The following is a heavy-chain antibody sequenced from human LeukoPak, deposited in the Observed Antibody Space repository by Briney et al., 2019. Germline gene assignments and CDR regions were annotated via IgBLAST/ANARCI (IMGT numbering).Heavy chain of an antibody. D-gene: IGHD3-10*01. V-gene: IGHV3-33*05. CDR2: ISSDGANK. CDR3: AREGSGVDP. J-gene: IGHJ5*02. Sequence: GGSLRLSCAASGFPFSSYGMHWVRQAPGKGLEWVSFISSDGANKYYADSVKGRFTISRDNSKNTLYLQMNSLRAEDTAVYYCAREGSGVDPWGQGTLVTVSS. CDR1: GFPFSSYG.